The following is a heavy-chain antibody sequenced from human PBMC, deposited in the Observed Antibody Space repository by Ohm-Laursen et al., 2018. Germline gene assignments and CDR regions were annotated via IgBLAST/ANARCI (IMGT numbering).Heavy chain of an antibody. CDR2: ISYDGNEI. V-gene: IGHV3-30*18. J-gene: IGHJ3*02. CDR1: GFTFSSYA. Sequence: SLRLSCAASGFTFSSYAMHWVRQAPGKGLEWMAVISYDGNEIYYADSVKGRFTISRDNAKNSLYLQMNSLRAEDTALYYCAKDIVWFGELLDAFDIWGQGTMVTVSS. CDR3: AKDIVWFGELLDAFDI. D-gene: IGHD3-10*01.